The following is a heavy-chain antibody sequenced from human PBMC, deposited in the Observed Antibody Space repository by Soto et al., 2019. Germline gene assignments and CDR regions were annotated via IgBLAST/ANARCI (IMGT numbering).Heavy chain of an antibody. V-gene: IGHV4-4*07. J-gene: IGHJ5*02. D-gene: IGHD1-1*01. CDR1: GASIIGYY. CDR3: VRDGTKTLRDWFDP. CDR2: IYATGTT. Sequence: SETLSLTCTFSGASIIGYYWSWIRKSAGKGLEWIGRIYATGTTDYNPSLKSRVMMSVDTSKKQFSLKLRSVTAADTAVYYCVRDGTKTLRDWFDPWGQGISVTVSS.